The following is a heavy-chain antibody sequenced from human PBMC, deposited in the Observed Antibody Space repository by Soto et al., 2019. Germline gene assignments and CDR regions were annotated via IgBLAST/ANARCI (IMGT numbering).Heavy chain of an antibody. CDR2: ISYDGSNK. D-gene: IGHD1-1*01. V-gene: IGHV3-30*03. J-gene: IGHJ4*02. Sequence: QVQLVESGGGVVQPGRSLRLSCAASGFTFSSETMHWVRQAPGKGLEWVAVISYDGSNKYSADSVKGRFPISRDNAKNPLYLQMNSLRVEDTAVYYCSCAAGATRFDYWGQGTLVPVSS. CDR3: SCAAGATRFDY. CDR1: GFTFSSET.